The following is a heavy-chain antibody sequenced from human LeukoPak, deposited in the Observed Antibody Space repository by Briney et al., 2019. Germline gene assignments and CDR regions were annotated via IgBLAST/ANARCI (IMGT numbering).Heavy chain of an antibody. D-gene: IGHD3-16*02. CDR1: GFTFSSYS. CDR2: ISSSSSYI. Sequence: GGSLRLSCAASGFTFSSYSMNWFRQAPGKGLEWVSSISSSSSYIYYADSVKGRFTISRDNAKNSLYLKMNSLRAEDTAVYYCARALGDYVWGSYRTAEYFQHWGQGTLVTVSS. CDR3: ARALGDYVWGSYRTAEYFQH. J-gene: IGHJ1*01. V-gene: IGHV3-21*01.